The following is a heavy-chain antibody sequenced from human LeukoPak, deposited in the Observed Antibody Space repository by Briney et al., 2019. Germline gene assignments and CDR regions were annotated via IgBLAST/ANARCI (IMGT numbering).Heavy chain of an antibody. CDR2: INHSGST. V-gene: IGHV4-34*01. J-gene: IGHJ6*02. CDR1: GGSFSGYY. CDR3: ARGRIVVVPAAIRGSYYYYGMDV. D-gene: IGHD2-2*02. Sequence: KPSETPSLTCAVYGGSFSGYYWSWIRQPPGKGLEWIGEINHSGSTNYNPSLKSRVTISVDTSKNQFSLKLSSVTAADTAVYYCARGRIVVVPAAIRGSYYYYGMDVWGQGTTVTVSS.